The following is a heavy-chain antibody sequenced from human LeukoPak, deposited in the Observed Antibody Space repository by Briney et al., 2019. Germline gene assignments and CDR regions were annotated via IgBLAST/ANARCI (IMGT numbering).Heavy chain of an antibody. V-gene: IGHV1-69*13. CDR3: ASPEIGRTAMVAYDY. CDR1: GGTFSSYA. CDR2: IIPIFGTA. J-gene: IGHJ4*02. Sequence: SVKVSCKASGGTFSSYAISWVRQAPGQGLEWMGGIIPIFGTANYAQKFQGRVTITADESTSTAYMELSSLRSEDTAVYYCASPEIGRTAMVAYDYWGQGTLVTVSS. D-gene: IGHD5-18*01.